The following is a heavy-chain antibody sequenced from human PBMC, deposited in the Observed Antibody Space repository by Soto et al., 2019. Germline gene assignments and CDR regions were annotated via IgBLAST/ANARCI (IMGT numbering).Heavy chain of an antibody. CDR2: IYHSGNT. CDR1: GDSISNYY. V-gene: IGHV4-59*01. Sequence: TSETLSLTCTVSGDSISNYYWSWIRQAPGKGLEWIGFIYHSGNTNYNPSLKSRVTMSIDTSKSQFSLKLNSVTAADTAVYYCARDHVIASSGLIAYWAQGPLVPVSS. D-gene: IGHD3-16*02. J-gene: IGHJ4*02. CDR3: ARDHVIASSGLIAY.